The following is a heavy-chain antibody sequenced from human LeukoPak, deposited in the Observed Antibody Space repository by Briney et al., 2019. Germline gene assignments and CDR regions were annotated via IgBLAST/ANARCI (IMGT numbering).Heavy chain of an antibody. CDR3: AKDQVGWQRAFDI. CDR1: GFTFSSYA. D-gene: IGHD2-15*01. CDR2: ISGSGGST. Sequence: GSLSLSCAASGFTFSSYAMSWVRQAPGKGLEWVSAISGSGGSTYYADSVKGRFTISRDNSKNTLYLQMNSLRAEDTAVYYCAKDQVGWQRAFDIWGQGTMVTVSS. V-gene: IGHV3-23*01. J-gene: IGHJ3*02.